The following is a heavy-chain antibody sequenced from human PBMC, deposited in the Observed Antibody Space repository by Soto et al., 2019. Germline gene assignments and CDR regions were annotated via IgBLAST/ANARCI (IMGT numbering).Heavy chain of an antibody. J-gene: IGHJ4*02. Sequence: GGSLRLSCASSGFTFSSCSMNWVRQAPGKGLEWVSFISWSGDTKYYADSVKGRFTISRDNAKNSLYLQMSSLRDEDTAVYYCAKYCSSDVCFDYWGQETLVTVSS. V-gene: IGHV3-48*02. D-gene: IGHD2-8*01. CDR3: AKYCSSDVCFDY. CDR2: ISWSGDTK. CDR1: GFTFSSCS.